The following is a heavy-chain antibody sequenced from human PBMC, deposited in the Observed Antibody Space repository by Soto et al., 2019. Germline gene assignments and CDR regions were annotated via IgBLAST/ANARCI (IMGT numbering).Heavy chain of an antibody. CDR1: GGSISSYY. J-gene: IGHJ4*02. Sequence: QVQLQESSPGLVKPSETLSLTCTVSGGSISSYYWSWIRQPPGKGLEWIGYIYYSGSTNYNPSLKSRVTISVDTSKNQFSLKLSSVTAAATAVYYCASRYGDASDYWGQGTLVTVSS. V-gene: IGHV4-59*08. CDR3: ASRYGDASDY. D-gene: IGHD4-17*01. CDR2: IYYSGST.